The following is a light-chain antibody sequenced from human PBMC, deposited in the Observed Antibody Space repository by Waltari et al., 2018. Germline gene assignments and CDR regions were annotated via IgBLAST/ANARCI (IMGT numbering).Light chain of an antibody. Sequence: EILLTLSPETLSLSPGERDTISCRASLRLNTYYLAWYQQKPGQAPRLLSYGASNRATGIPYSFSGSGSGTDFTLTISRLEPEDCAVYYCHQYGRSLTFGGGTKVNIK. V-gene: IGKV3-20*01. CDR3: HQYGRSLT. J-gene: IGKJ4*01. CDR2: GAS. CDR1: LRLNTYY.